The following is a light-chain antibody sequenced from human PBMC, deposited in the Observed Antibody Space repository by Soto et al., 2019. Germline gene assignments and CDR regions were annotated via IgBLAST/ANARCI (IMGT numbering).Light chain of an antibody. Sequence: QSVLTQPASVSGSPGQSITISCTGTSSDVGGYNYVSWYQQHPGKAPKLMIYEVSNRPSGVSNRFSGSKSGNTASLTISGLQAEDEADYYCCSYAGSYTLPFGTGTKVTV. J-gene: IGLJ1*01. V-gene: IGLV2-14*01. CDR3: CSYAGSYTLP. CDR2: EVS. CDR1: SSDVGGYNY.